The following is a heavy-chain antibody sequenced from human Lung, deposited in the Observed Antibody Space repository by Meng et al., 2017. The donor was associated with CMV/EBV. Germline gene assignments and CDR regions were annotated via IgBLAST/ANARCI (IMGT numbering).Heavy chain of an antibody. CDR1: GFTFSSYA. D-gene: IGHD3-3*01. CDR3: AIDFWSGYYLSDFDY. V-gene: IGHV3-23*01. CDR2: ISGRGGST. Sequence: GEXXKISCAASGFTFSSYAMSWVRQAPGKGLEWVSTISGRGGSTYYADSVKGRFTISRDNSKNTLYLQMNSLRAEDTAVYYCAIDFWSGYYLSDFDYWGQGNXV. J-gene: IGHJ4*02.